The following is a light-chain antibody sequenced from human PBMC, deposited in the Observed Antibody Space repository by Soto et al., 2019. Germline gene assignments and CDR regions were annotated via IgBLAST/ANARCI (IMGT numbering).Light chain of an antibody. Sequence: ALPQPPSASGSPGQSVTISCTGTSSDVGGYNYVSWYQQHPGKAPKLMIYEVTKRPSGVPDRFSGSKSGNTASLTVSGLQAEDEADYYCSSHAGVNNVVFGGGTKLTVL. CDR1: SSDVGGYNY. V-gene: IGLV2-8*01. J-gene: IGLJ2*01. CDR3: SSHAGVNNVV. CDR2: EVT.